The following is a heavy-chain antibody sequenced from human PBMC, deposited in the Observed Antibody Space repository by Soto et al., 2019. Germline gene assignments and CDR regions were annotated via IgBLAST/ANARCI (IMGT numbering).Heavy chain of an antibody. CDR3: AKKSLGSITLPALYYFDY. J-gene: IGHJ4*02. Sequence: EVQLLESGGGLVRPGGSWRLSFEASGFPFGNYASTWFRQAPGKGLGWVSVISGGGDATYYPDSVKGRFTTSRDNSKNTVYLQMNSLRAEDTAVYYCAKKSLGSITLPALYYFDYWGQGTLVTVSS. CDR2: ISGGGDAT. CDR1: GFPFGNYA. V-gene: IGHV3-23*01. D-gene: IGHD7-27*01.